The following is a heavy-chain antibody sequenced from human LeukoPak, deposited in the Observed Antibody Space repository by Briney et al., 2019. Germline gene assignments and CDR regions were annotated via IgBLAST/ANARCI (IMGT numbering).Heavy chain of an antibody. CDR1: GFTFSDYY. CDR2: ISSTGSTI. V-gene: IGHV3-11*01. CDR3: ARSLRPGGYRESFDP. D-gene: IGHD3-10*01. J-gene: IGHJ5*01. Sequence: PGGSLRLSCAASGFTFSDYYMSWIRQAPGKGLEWVSYISSTGSTIYYADSVKGRFTISRDNAKNSLYLQMNSLRAEDTAVYYCARSLRPGGYRESFDPWGQGTQVTVSS.